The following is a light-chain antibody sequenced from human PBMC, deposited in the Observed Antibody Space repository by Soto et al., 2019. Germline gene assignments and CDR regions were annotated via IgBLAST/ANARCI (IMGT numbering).Light chain of an antibody. J-gene: IGKJ1*01. CDR3: QQYNDYPRT. CDR2: AAY. Sequence: DIQMTQSPSSLSAFVGDRVTNTCRASQDISINLAWFQQKPGKAPKSLIYAAYSVQSGVPSKFSGSGSGTDFTLTISNLQPEDSATYYCQQYNDYPRTFGQGTKVEIK. CDR1: QDISIN. V-gene: IGKV1-16*02.